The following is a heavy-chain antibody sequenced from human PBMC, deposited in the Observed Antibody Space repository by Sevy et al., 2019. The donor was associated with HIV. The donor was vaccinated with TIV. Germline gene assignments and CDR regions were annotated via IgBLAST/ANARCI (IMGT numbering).Heavy chain of an antibody. V-gene: IGHV3-48*03. CDR3: ARDGGSYYYDSSGLYGMDV. CDR1: GFTFSSYE. CDR2: ISSSGSTI. D-gene: IGHD3-22*01. Sequence: GGSLRLSCAASGFTFSSYEMNWVRQAPGKGLEWVSYISSSGSTIYYADSVKGRFTISRDNAKNSRYLQMNSLRAEDTAVYYCARDGGSYYYDSSGLYGMDVWGQGTTVTVSS. J-gene: IGHJ6*02.